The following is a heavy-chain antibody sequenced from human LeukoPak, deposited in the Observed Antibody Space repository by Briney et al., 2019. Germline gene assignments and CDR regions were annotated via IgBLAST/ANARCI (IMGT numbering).Heavy chain of an antibody. CDR1: GFIFSDYS. CDR3: ARHRIAAAVAFYFDS. CDR2: ISYDGSDK. Sequence: GGSLRLSCAASGFIFSDYSMNWVRQAPGKGLEWVAVISYDGSDKYYADSVQGRFTISRDNSENTLNLQMNSLRTEDTAVYYCARHRIAAAVAFYFDSWGQGALVAVSS. D-gene: IGHD6-13*01. J-gene: IGHJ4*02. V-gene: IGHV3-30*03.